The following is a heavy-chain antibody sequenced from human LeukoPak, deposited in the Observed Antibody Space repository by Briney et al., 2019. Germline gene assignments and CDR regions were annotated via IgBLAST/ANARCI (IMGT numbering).Heavy chain of an antibody. Sequence: GGSLRLSCAASGFTFSSYSMNWVRQAPGKGLEWVSSISSSSSYIYYADSVKGRFTISRDNAKNSLYLQMSSLRAEVTAVYYCARDSFGQQSHWGQGTLVTVSS. CDR3: ARDSFGQQSH. CDR2: ISSSSSYI. CDR1: GFTFSSYS. D-gene: IGHD6-13*01. V-gene: IGHV3-21*01. J-gene: IGHJ4*02.